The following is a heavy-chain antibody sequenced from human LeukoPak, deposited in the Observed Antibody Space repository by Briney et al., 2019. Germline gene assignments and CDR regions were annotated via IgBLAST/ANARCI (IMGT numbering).Heavy chain of an antibody. CDR1: GDSISGRGHF. D-gene: IGHD3-16*01. CDR3: ARHYTANWFDP. Sequence: SETLSLTCTVSGDSISGRGHFWAWIRQPPGKGLEWIATISHSGTTYYNPSLQNRVTTSEDAAKNQFSLKLSSVTAADTALYYCARHYTANWFDPWGQGTLVTVSS. V-gene: IGHV4-39*01. CDR2: ISHSGTT. J-gene: IGHJ5*02.